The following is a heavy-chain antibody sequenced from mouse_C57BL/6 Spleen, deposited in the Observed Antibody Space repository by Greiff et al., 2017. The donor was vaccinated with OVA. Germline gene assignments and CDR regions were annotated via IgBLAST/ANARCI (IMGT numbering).Heavy chain of an antibody. CDR3: ARVGLTGIAMDY. V-gene: IGHV1-82*01. CDR2: IYPGDGDT. J-gene: IGHJ4*01. D-gene: IGHD4-1*01. Sequence: QVQLQQSGPELVKPGASVKISCKASGYAFSSSWMNWVKQRPGKGLEWIGRIYPGDGDTNYNGKFKGKATLTADKSSSTAYMQLSSLTSEDSAVYFCARVGLTGIAMDYWGQGTSVTVSS. CDR1: GYAFSSSW.